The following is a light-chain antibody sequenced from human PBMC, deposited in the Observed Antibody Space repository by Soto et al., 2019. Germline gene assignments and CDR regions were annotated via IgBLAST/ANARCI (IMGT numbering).Light chain of an antibody. J-gene: IGKJ1*01. Sequence: DIQMTQSPSTMSASVGDRVTITCRASQSIDSWLAWYQQKPGKAPKFLMYKASNLESGVPSRFTGSGSETDFTLTITRLETEDCALYYCHKTLVVFGSGAKADI. CDR2: KAS. CDR3: HKTLVV. CDR1: QSIDSW. V-gene: IGKV1-5*03.